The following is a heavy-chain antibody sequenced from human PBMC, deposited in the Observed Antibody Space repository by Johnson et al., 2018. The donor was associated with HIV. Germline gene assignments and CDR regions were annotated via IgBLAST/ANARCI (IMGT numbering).Heavy chain of an antibody. V-gene: IGHV3-53*01. CDR2: IYSGGST. Sequence: VQLVESGGGLILPGGSLRLSCAASGFTVTSYYMSWVRQAPGNGLEWVSLIYSGGSTYYADSVKGRFTISRDNSKNTLYLQMNSLRAEDTAVYYCARAPDYYDSSGYGRWDAFDIWGQVTMVTVSS. D-gene: IGHD3-22*01. CDR3: ARAPDYYDSSGYGRWDAFDI. CDR1: GFTVTSYY. J-gene: IGHJ3*02.